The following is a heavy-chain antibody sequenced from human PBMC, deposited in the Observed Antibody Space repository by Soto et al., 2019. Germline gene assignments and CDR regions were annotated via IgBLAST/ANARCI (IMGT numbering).Heavy chain of an antibody. D-gene: IGHD2-15*01. CDR3: AKARGRCSGGSCSDWYFDL. Sequence: EVQLLESGGGLVQPGGSLRLSCAASGFTFSSYAMSWVRQAPGKGLEWVSAISGSGGSTYYADSVKGRFTISRDNSKNTLYLQMNSLRPEDTAVYYCAKARGRCSGGSCSDWYFDLWGRGTLVTVSS. V-gene: IGHV3-23*01. J-gene: IGHJ2*01. CDR2: ISGSGGST. CDR1: GFTFSSYA.